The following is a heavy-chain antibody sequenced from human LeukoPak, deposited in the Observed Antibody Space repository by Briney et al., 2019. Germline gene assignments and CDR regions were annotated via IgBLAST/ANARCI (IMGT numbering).Heavy chain of an antibody. V-gene: IGHV4-61*01. CDR2: IYYSGST. J-gene: IGHJ6*03. CDR3: ARTTEGGYTYDYLYYYYMDV. CDR1: GGSISSSSYY. Sequence: SETLSLTCTVSGGSISSSSYYWSWIRQPPGKGLEWIGYIYYSGSTNYNPSLKSRVTISVDTSKNQFSLKLSSVTAADTAVYYCARTTEGGYTYDYLYYYYMDVWGKGTTVTISS. D-gene: IGHD5-18*01.